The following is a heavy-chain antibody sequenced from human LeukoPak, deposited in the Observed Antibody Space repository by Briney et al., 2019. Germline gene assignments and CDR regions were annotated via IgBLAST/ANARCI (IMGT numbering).Heavy chain of an antibody. D-gene: IGHD3-10*02. CDR2: ISRSGGHT. CDR3: TRGMLRQPPDY. Sequence: GGSLRLSCAASGFTFSSYAIHWVRQAPGKGLEYVSAISRSGGHTYYANSVEGRFTISRDNSKNTLYLQMGSLRAEDMAVYYCTRGMLRQPPDYWGQGMLVTVSS. J-gene: IGHJ4*02. V-gene: IGHV3-64*01. CDR1: GFTFSSYA.